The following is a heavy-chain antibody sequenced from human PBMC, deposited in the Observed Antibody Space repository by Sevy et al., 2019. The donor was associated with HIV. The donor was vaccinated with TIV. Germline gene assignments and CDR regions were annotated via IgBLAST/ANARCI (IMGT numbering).Heavy chain of an antibody. CDR2: IYTSGST. V-gene: IGHV4-61*02. CDR1: GGSISSGSYY. D-gene: IGHD3-10*01. CDR3: ARDQGPYYYGSGSFDY. J-gene: IGHJ4*02. Sequence: SETLSLTYTVSGGSISSGSYYWSWIRQPAGKGLEWIGRIYTSGSTNYNPSLKSRVTISVDTSKNQFSLKLSSVTAADTAVYYCARDQGPYYYGSGSFDYWGQGTLVTVSS.